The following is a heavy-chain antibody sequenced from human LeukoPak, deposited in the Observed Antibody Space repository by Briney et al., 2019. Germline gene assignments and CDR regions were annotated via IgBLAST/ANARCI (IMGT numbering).Heavy chain of an antibody. CDR1: ENSFSNYW. CDR2: IYPGDSDI. CDR3: ARHGDIAAATFEY. Sequence: GESLKISCQDSENSFSNYWIAWVRQMPGKGLEWMGIIYPGDSDIRYSPSFQGQVTISADKSISTAYLQWSSLKASDTAMYYCARHGDIAAATFEYWGQGNLVTVSS. D-gene: IGHD6-13*01. V-gene: IGHV5-51*01. J-gene: IGHJ4*02.